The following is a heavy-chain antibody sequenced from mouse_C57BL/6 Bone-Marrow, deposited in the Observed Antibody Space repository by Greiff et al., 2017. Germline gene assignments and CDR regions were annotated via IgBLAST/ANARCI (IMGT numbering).Heavy chain of an antibody. D-gene: IGHD2-12*01. V-gene: IGHV14-3*01. CDR3: ARCSYYAFAD. CDR2: IDPANGNT. J-gene: IGHJ3*01. CDR1: GFNFKNYY. Sequence: VQLQQSVAELVRPGASVKLSCTASGFNFKNYYMHWVKQRPEQGLEWIGRIDPANGNTKYAPKFQGKATITADTSSNTAYLQLSSLTSEDTAVYYSARCSYYAFADWGQGTLVTVSA.